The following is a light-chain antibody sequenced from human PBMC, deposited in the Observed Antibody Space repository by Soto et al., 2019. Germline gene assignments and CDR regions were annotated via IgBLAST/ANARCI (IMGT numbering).Light chain of an antibody. CDR3: QQANTFPPT. CDR2: AAS. Sequence: DIQMTQSPSSVSASVGDRVTITCRASQDISSWLAWYQQKPGKAPKLLIYAASTLQRAVPSRFSGSGPGTAFTLAIGNLQPEDVATYYCQQANTFPPTFGQGTEVEVK. J-gene: IGKJ1*01. CDR1: QDISSW. V-gene: IGKV1-12*01.